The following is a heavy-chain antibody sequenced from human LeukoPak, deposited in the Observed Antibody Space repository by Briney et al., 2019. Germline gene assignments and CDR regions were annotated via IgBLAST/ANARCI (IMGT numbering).Heavy chain of an antibody. CDR3: ARGDKGWFDP. D-gene: IGHD2-21*01. CDR1: GGSISSGGYY. V-gene: IGHV4-31*03. CDR2: IYYSGST. J-gene: IGHJ5*02. Sequence: PSETLSLTCTVSGGSISSGGYYWSWIRQHPGKGLEWIGYIYYSGSTYYNPSLKSRVTISVDRSKDQFSLKLSSVTAADTAVYYCARGDKGWFDPWGQGTLVTVSS.